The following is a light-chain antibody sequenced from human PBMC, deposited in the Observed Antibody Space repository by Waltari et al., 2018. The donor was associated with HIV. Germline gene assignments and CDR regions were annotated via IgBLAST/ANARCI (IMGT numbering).Light chain of an antibody. Sequence: DIHMTQSPSSLSANVGDRVFITCQASRDIGKFLVWYQKTPGSAPKLLTVDSFKLHSGTPSRFVARGSGTDFSLTITNVQPEDFGTFYCQQSHSNPITFGQGTRLDFK. J-gene: IGKJ5*01. CDR1: RDIGKF. CDR2: DSF. V-gene: IGKV1-39*01. CDR3: QQSHSNPIT.